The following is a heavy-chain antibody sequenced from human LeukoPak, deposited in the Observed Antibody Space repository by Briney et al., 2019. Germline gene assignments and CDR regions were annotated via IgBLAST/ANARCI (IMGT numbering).Heavy chain of an antibody. J-gene: IGHJ4*02. CDR3: AKEGDAYYFDY. D-gene: IGHD3-10*01. CDR1: GFTFSTSW. V-gene: IGHV3-74*01. CDR2: INSDGSRI. Sequence: GGSLRLSCAASGFTFSTSWMHWVRQAPGEGLVWVSRINSDGSRIRYADSVKGRFTISRDNAKNTLYLQMNSLRAEDTAVYYCAKEGDAYYFDYWGQGTLVTVSS.